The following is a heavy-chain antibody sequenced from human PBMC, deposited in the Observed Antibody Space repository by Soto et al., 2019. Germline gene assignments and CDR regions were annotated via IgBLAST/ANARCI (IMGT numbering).Heavy chain of an antibody. J-gene: IGHJ6*02. Sequence: PAETLSLSCAVSGGSISSGGYYWIWIRHHPGKGLEWIGYIYYSGSTYYNPSLKSRVTISVDTSKNQFSLKLSSVTAADTAVYYCASWRITIFGVVIAGDVWGQGTTVTVSS. CDR2: IYYSGST. D-gene: IGHD3-3*01. V-gene: IGHV4-31*11. CDR1: GGSISSGGYY. CDR3: ASWRITIFGVVIAGDV.